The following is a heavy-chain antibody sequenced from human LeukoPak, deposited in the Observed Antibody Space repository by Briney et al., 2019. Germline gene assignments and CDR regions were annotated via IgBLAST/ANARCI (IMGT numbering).Heavy chain of an antibody. J-gene: IGHJ4*02. V-gene: IGHV3-66*01. CDR2: IYSGGDT. CDR1: GFTVSSNY. Sequence: GGSLRLSCAASGFTVSSNYMSWVRQVPGKGLEWVSLIYSGGDTYYADSVKGSFTISRDNSKNTLYLQMNSLRAEDTAVYYCARINNWNYGDYFDYWGQGTLVTVSS. CDR3: ARINNWNYGDYFDY. D-gene: IGHD1-7*01.